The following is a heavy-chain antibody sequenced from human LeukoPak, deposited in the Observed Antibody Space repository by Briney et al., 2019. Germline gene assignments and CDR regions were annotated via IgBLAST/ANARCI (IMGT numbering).Heavy chain of an antibody. D-gene: IGHD2-15*01. CDR3: ATGYCSGGSCYSPPNY. V-gene: IGHV4-34*01. CDR1: GESFSGYY. Sequence: SETLSLTCAVYGESFSGYYWSWIRQPPGKGLEWIGEINHSGSTNYNPSLKSRVTISVDTSKNQFSLKLSSVTAADTAVYYCATGYCSGGSCYSPPNYWGQGTLVTVSS. CDR2: INHSGST. J-gene: IGHJ4*02.